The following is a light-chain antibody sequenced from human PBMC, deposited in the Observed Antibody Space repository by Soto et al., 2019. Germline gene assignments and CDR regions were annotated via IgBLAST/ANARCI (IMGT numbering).Light chain of an antibody. Sequence: QSALTQPPSVSGAPGQRVTISYTGSSSNIGAGYDVHWYQQLPGTAPKLLIYGNSNRPSGVPDRFSGSKSGTSASLAITGLQAEDEADYYCQSYDSSLSSYVFGTGTKLTVL. CDR1: SSNIGAGYD. J-gene: IGLJ1*01. CDR3: QSYDSSLSSYV. CDR2: GNS. V-gene: IGLV1-40*01.